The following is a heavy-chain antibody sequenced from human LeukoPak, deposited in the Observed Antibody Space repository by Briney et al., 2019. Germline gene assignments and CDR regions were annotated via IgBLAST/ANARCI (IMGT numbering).Heavy chain of an antibody. D-gene: IGHD3-22*01. CDR1: GYKFTTDY. J-gene: IGHJ5*02. CDR3: ARRPEDYDSSGYPGNWFDP. Sequence: GESLKISCKGSGYKFTTDYIGWVRQMPGKGLEWMGIIYPDDSETKYSPSFKGQVTMSVDKSITTAFLQWSSLKASDTAMYYCARRPEDYDSSGYPGNWFDPWGQGTLATVSS. V-gene: IGHV5-51*01. CDR2: IYPDDSET.